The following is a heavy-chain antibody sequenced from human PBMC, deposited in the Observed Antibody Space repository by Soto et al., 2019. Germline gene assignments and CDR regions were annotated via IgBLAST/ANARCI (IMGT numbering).Heavy chain of an antibody. CDR2: IYYSGST. CDR3: ARHNPANYYYYGMDV. J-gene: IGHJ6*02. Sequence: PSETLSLTWTVSDGYSSSNSFYCGWIRQPPGKGLEWIGNIYYSGSTYYNPSLKSRVTISVDTSKNQFSLKLSSVTAADTAVYYCARHNPANYYYYGMDVWGQGTTVTVSS. V-gene: IGHV4-39*01. CDR1: DGYSSSNSFY.